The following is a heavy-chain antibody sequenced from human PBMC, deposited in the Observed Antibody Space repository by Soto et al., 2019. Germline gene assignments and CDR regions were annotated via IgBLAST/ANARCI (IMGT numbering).Heavy chain of an antibody. D-gene: IGHD6-13*01. Sequence: SETLSLTCTVSGGSISSSSYYWGWLRQPPGKGLEWIGYIHYSGTTNYNPSLRSRVTISVDTSKNQFSLKLSSVTAADTAVYYCARVRGSNWLNWFDPWGQGTLVTVSS. J-gene: IGHJ5*02. CDR2: IHYSGTT. CDR3: ARVRGSNWLNWFDP. CDR1: GGSISSSSYY. V-gene: IGHV4-61*05.